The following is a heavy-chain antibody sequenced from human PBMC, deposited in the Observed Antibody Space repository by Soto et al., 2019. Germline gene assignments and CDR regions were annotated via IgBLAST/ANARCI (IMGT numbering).Heavy chain of an antibody. J-gene: IGHJ4*02. V-gene: IGHV4-34*01. CDR1: RGSFSGYY. CDR3: ARDSIAFFDT. Sequence: PSETLSLTCAVYRGSFSGYYWTWVRQSAGKGLEWIGEITHSGSTNYNPSLKSRVTISVDTSKNQFSLRLSSVTAADTAVYYCARDSIAFFDTWGQGTLVTVSS. CDR2: ITHSGST. D-gene: IGHD2-21*01.